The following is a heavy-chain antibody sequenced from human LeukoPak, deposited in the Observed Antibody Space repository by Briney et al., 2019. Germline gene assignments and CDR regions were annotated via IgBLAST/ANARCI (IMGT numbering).Heavy chain of an antibody. CDR2: ISPTGSTT. Sequence: GGSLRLSCTASGFSFSGHWMHWARQLPGKGLVWVSRISPTGSTTSYADSVKGRFTVSRDNAKNTLYLQMNSLRAEDTGVYYCDAGTGCVSNLGGGQGTLVIVSS. CDR3: DAGTGCVSNLG. D-gene: IGHD6-19*01. J-gene: IGHJ4*02. CDR1: GFSFSGHW. V-gene: IGHV3-74*01.